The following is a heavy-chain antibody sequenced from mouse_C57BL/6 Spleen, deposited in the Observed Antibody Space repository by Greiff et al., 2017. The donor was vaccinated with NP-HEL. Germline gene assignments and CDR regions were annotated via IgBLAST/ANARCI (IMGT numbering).Heavy chain of an antibody. Sequence: EVQLVESGGGLVQPGGSMKLSCAASGFTFSDAWMDWVRQSPEKGLEWVAEIRNKANNHATYYAESVKGRFTISRDDSKSSVYLQMNSLRAEDTGIYYCTSIYYDYDGWFAYWGQGTLVTVSA. CDR1: GFTFSDAW. D-gene: IGHD2-4*01. J-gene: IGHJ3*01. V-gene: IGHV6-6*01. CDR2: IRNKANNHAT. CDR3: TSIYYDYDGWFAY.